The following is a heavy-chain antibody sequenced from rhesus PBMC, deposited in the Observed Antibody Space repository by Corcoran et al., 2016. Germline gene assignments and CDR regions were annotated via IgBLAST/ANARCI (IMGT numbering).Heavy chain of an antibody. CDR2: SHPGYGSP. CDR3: AAGGEGAAGTFDY. D-gene: IGHD6-25*01. V-gene: IGHV1-70*01. J-gene: IGHJ4*01. CDR1: GYIFTRSF. Sequence: QEQLGQAGAEVKKPGASLKVSWKASGYIFTRSFFNWVRQGPGQGFEGMGGSHPGYGSPSYAQKFQVRVKITADMSTSTVYMELSSLRSEDMAVYYCAAGGEGAAGTFDYWGQGVLVTVSS.